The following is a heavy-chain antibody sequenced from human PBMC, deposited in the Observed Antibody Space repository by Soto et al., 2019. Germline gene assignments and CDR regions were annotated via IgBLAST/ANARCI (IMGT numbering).Heavy chain of an antibody. CDR1: GYTFTSYD. CDR3: ATDSGNLYYYYYGMDV. Sequence: ASVKVSCKASGYTFTSYDINWVRQATGQGLEWMGWMNPNSGNTGYAQKFQGRVTTTRNTSISTAYMELSSLRSEDTAVYYCATDSGNLYYYYYGMDVWGQGTTVTVSS. V-gene: IGHV1-8*01. CDR2: MNPNSGNT. D-gene: IGHD1-26*01. J-gene: IGHJ6*02.